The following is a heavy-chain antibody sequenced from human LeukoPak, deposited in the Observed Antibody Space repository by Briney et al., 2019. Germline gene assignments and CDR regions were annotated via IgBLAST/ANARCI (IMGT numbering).Heavy chain of an antibody. J-gene: IGHJ3*02. CDR3: ARDSIAVASDAFDI. V-gene: IGHV4-38-2*02. CDR2: IYHSGST. CDR1: GYSISSGYY. D-gene: IGHD6-19*01. Sequence: PSETLSLTCTVSGYSISSGYYWGWIRQPPGKGLEWIGSIYHSGSTYYNPSLKSRVTISVDTSKNQFSLKLSSVTAADTAVYYCARDSIAVASDAFDIWGQGTMVTVSS.